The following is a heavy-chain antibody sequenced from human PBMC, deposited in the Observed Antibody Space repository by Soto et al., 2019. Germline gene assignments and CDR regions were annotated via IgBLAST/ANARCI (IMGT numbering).Heavy chain of an antibody. CDR1: GGSISSGDDY. Sequence: SETLSLTCTVSGGSISSGDDYWSWIRQPPGKGLEWIGYIYYSGSTYYNPSLKSRVTISVDTSKNQFSLKLSSVTAADTAVYYCARDLGSSSSLGWFDPWGQGTLVTVSS. J-gene: IGHJ5*02. V-gene: IGHV4-30-4*01. D-gene: IGHD6-6*01. CDR3: ARDLGSSSSLGWFDP. CDR2: IYYSGST.